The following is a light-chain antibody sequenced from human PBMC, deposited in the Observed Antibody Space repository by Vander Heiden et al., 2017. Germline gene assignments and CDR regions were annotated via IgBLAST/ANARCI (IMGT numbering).Light chain of an antibody. CDR1: QSVITY. V-gene: IGKV1-39*01. CDR3: QQTYTSPLT. J-gene: IGKJ4*01. CDR2: GAS. Sequence: DIQMTQSPSSLAASVGDRVTIACRASQSVITYLAWYQQTPGKAPKLLISGASTLQSGVPSRFSGSGSESDFTLTITSVQPEDFATYFCQQTYTSPLTFGGGTKVEIK.